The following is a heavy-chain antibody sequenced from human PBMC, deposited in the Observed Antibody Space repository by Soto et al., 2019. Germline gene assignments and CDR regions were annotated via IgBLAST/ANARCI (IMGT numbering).Heavy chain of an antibody. CDR3: ARGYSHYAH. V-gene: IGHV4-61*01. CDR1: GGSVSRDSNF. J-gene: IGHJ4*02. Sequence: SATLSLTCTVSGGSVSRDSNFWSWIRQPPGKGLEWIGYIYYSGPSRYNPSLESRVTISIDSSKNQVSLTLTSVTAADTAVYYCARGYSHYAHWGRGTLVTVSS. CDR2: IYYSGPS. D-gene: IGHD4-4*01.